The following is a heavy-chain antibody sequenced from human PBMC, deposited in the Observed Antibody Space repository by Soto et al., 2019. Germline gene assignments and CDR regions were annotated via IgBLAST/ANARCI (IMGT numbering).Heavy chain of an antibody. Sequence: SETLSLTCTVSGGSISSSSYYWGWIRQPPGKGLEWIGSTYYTGTTYYNPSLKSRVTISVDTSKNQFSLNLSSVTAEDTAVYYCARDNLLRYLDWTNYYYYGMDVWGQGTTVTVSS. CDR2: TYYTGTT. D-gene: IGHD3-9*01. CDR3: ARDNLLRYLDWTNYYYYGMDV. V-gene: IGHV4-39*02. J-gene: IGHJ6*02. CDR1: GGSISSSSYY.